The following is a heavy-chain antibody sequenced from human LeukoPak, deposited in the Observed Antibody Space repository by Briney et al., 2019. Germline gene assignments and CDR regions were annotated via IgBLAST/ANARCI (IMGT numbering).Heavy chain of an antibody. D-gene: IGHD1-26*01. Sequence: GGSLRLSCAASGFTFSSYPMHWVRQAPGKGLEWVAVISYDGSNKYYADSVKGRFTISRDNSKNTLYLQMNSLRAEDTAVYYCARDRYSGSLGYWGQGTLVTVSS. CDR2: ISYDGSNK. CDR3: ARDRYSGSLGY. CDR1: GFTFSSYP. V-gene: IGHV3-30*04. J-gene: IGHJ4*02.